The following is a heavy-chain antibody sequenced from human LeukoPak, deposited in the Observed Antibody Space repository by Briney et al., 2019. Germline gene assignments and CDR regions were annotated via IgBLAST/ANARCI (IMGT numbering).Heavy chain of an antibody. CDR2: IYYSGST. CDR1: GGSISSYY. Sequence: SKTLSLTCTVSGGSISSYYWSWIRQPPGKGLEWIGYIYYSGSTNYNPSLKSRVTISVDTSKNQFSLKLSSVTAADTAVYYCAGGTYAFDIWGQGTMVTVSS. V-gene: IGHV4-59*01. CDR3: AGGTYAFDI. J-gene: IGHJ3*02. D-gene: IGHD1-1*01.